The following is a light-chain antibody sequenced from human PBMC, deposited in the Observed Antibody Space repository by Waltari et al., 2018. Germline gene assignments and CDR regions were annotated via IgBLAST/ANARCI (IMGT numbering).Light chain of an antibody. CDR1: TPNIGNNY. Sequence: QSVLTQAPSVSAAPGQKVTISCSGRTPNIGNNYVSWYQQFPGTAPTLLIYEDNRRPSGIPDRFSGSKSGASATLGITGLQTGDEANYYCGTWDSSLGIGVLGGGTRVTVL. J-gene: IGLJ3*02. CDR2: EDN. V-gene: IGLV1-51*01. CDR3: GTWDSSLGIGV.